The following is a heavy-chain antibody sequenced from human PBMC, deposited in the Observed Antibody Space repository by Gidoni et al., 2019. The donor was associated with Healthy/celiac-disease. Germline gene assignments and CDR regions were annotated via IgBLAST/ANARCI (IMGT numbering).Heavy chain of an antibody. V-gene: IGHV1-2*02. Sequence: QVQLVQSGAEVKKPGASVQVSCKASGYPFAGYYMHWVRQAPGQGLEWMGWINPNSGGTNYAQKFQGRVTMTRDTSISTAYMELSRLRSDDTAVYYCARERYSYGKYYYYYYGMDVWGQGTTVTVSS. CDR3: ARERYSYGKYYYYYYGMDV. CDR2: INPNSGGT. CDR1: GYPFAGYY. D-gene: IGHD5-18*01. J-gene: IGHJ6*02.